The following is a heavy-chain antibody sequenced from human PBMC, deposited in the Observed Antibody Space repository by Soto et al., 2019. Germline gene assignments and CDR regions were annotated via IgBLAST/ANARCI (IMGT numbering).Heavy chain of an antibody. V-gene: IGHV3-30*18. Sequence: QVQLVESGGGVAQPGRSLRLSCAASGFTFSSYGMHWVRQAPGKGLEWVAVISYDGSNKYYADSVKGRFTVSRDNSQNTLYLQMNRLRAEDTAVYYCAKGSTAMTYFDYWGQGTLVTVSS. CDR2: ISYDGSNK. CDR3: AKGSTAMTYFDY. J-gene: IGHJ4*02. CDR1: GFTFSSYG. D-gene: IGHD5-18*01.